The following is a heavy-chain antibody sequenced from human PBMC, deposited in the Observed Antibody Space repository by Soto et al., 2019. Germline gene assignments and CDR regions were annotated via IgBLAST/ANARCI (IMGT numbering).Heavy chain of an antibody. CDR2: ISSSGGTT. CDR3: AKWRYCSGGACYSDH. Sequence: PGGSLILSCAASGFTFSSLAMSWVRQAPGKGLEWVSAISSSGGTTYYADSVKGRFTISRDNSKNTLYLQMNSLRAEDTAVYYCAKWRYCSGGACYSDHWGQGTLVTVSS. V-gene: IGHV3-23*01. D-gene: IGHD2-15*01. CDR1: GFTFSSLA. J-gene: IGHJ4*02.